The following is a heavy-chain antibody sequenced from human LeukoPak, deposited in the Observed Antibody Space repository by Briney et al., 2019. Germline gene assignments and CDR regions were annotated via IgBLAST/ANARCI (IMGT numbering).Heavy chain of an antibody. CDR2: IYSDGST. V-gene: IGHV3-53*01. D-gene: IGHD3-22*01. J-gene: IGHJ4*02. CDR1: GFTVSSNY. CDR3: ARIPIVLITSGGY. Sequence: GGSLRLSCAASGFTVSSNYMTWVRQAPGKGLEWLSVIYSDGSTYYADSVKGRFTISRDNSKNTLYLQMESLRAEDTAVYYCARIPIVLITSGGYWGQGTLVTVSS.